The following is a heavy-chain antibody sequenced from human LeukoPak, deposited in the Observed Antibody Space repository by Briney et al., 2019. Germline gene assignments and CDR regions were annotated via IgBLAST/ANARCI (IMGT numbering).Heavy chain of an antibody. CDR3: ARDAYSSLLDY. D-gene: IGHD6-19*01. J-gene: IGHJ4*02. Sequence: AGSLRLSCAASGFTFSSYAMHWVRQAPGKGLEWVAVISYDGSNKYYADSVKGRFTISRDNSKNTLYLQMNSLRAEDTAVYYCARDAYSSLLDYWGQGTLVTVSS. V-gene: IGHV3-30-3*01. CDR2: ISYDGSNK. CDR1: GFTFSSYA.